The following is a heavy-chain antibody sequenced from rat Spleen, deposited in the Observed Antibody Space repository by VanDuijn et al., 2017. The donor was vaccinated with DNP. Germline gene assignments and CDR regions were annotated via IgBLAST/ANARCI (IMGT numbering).Heavy chain of an antibody. D-gene: IGHD1-11*01. CDR1: TNYG. V-gene: IGHV2S75*01. CDR2: IWGDGNT. Sequence: TNYGVIWVRQSPGKGLEWMGIIWGDGNTAYNSALKSRLSINRDTSKSQVFLKMNSLQTDDTAIYYCTRDGGYRVMDAWGQGASVTVSS. CDR3: TRDGGYRVMDA. J-gene: IGHJ4*01.